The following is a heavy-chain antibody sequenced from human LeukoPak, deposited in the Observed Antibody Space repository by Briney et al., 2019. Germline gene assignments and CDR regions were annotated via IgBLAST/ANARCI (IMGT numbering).Heavy chain of an antibody. CDR1: GFTFSSYG. D-gene: IGHD3-3*01. J-gene: IGHJ4*02. CDR2: IRYDGSNK. V-gene: IGHV3-30*02. CDR3: ASYDFWSGPH. Sequence: SGGSLRLSCAASGFTFSSYGMHWVRQLPDKGLEWVAFIRYDGSNKYYADSVKGRFTISRDNAKNSLYLQMNSLRAEDTAVYYCASYDFWSGPHWGQGTLVTVSS.